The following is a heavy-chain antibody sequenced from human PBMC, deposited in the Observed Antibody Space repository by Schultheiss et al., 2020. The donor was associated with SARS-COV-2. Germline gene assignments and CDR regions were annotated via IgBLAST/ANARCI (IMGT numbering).Heavy chain of an antibody. CDR3: AKALRYLDWLFLDS. CDR2: IWYDGSNK. CDR1: GFTFSSYS. J-gene: IGHJ5*01. V-gene: IGHV3-33*03. D-gene: IGHD3-9*01. Sequence: GGSLRLSCAASGFTFSSYSMNWVRQAPGKGLEWVAVIWYDGSNKYYADSVKGRFTISRDNAKNTLYLQMNSLRAEDTAVFYCAKALRYLDWLFLDSWGLGTLVTVSS.